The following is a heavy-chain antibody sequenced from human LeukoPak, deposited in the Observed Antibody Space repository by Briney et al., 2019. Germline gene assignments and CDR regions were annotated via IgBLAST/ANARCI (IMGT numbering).Heavy chain of an antibody. D-gene: IGHD3-22*01. CDR1: GYTFTSYG. CDR2: ISAYNGNT. J-gene: IGHJ4*02. Sequence: GASVKVSCKASGYTFTSYGISWVRQAPGQGLEWMGWISAYNGNTNYAQKFQGRVTMTRDTSISTAYMELSRLRCDDTAVYYCARETYYYDSSGYYYGFWGQGTLVTVSS. CDR3: ARETYYYDSSGYYYGF. V-gene: IGHV1-18*01.